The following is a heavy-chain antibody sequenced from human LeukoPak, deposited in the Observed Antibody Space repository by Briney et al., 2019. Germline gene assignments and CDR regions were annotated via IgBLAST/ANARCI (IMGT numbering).Heavy chain of an antibody. CDR2: IYPGDSNT. Sequence: GESLKISCKGSGYSFTSYWIGWVRQMPGKGLELMGIIYPGDSNTKYSPSLQGQVTISADKSFTTAYLQWASLKAADSAMYYCARQTTLSRGWYFDLWGLGTLVTVSS. V-gene: IGHV5-51*01. CDR1: GYSFTSYW. D-gene: IGHD4-17*01. J-gene: IGHJ2*01. CDR3: ARQTTLSRGWYFDL.